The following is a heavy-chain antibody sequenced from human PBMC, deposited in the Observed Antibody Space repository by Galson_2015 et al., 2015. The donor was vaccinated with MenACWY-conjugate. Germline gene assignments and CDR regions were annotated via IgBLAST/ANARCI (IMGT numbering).Heavy chain of an antibody. CDR3: ARGSDPSRDSLTLDY. CDR2: IKRDGTIT. Sequence: SLRLSCAASGFTFSSHWMHWVRQAPGKGLEWVSRIKRDGTITTYADSVKGRFSISRDNAKDTVYLQMSSLRSDDTAVYYCARGSDPSRDSLTLDYWGQGTVVTVSS. D-gene: IGHD6-13*01. V-gene: IGHV3-74*01. CDR1: GFTFSSHW. J-gene: IGHJ4*02.